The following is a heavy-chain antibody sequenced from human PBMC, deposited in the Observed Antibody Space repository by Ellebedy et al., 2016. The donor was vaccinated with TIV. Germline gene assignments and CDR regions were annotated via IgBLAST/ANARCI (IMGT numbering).Heavy chain of an antibody. V-gene: IGHV3-23*01. Sequence: GGSLRLSXAASGFTFSSYAMSWVRRAPGKGLEWVSAISGSGGSTYYADSVKGRFTISRDNSKNTLYLQMNSLRAEDTAVYYCAKGRGDLLWFGELSLGYWGQGTLVTVSS. D-gene: IGHD3-10*01. CDR1: GFTFSSYA. CDR2: ISGSGGST. CDR3: AKGRGDLLWFGELSLGY. J-gene: IGHJ4*02.